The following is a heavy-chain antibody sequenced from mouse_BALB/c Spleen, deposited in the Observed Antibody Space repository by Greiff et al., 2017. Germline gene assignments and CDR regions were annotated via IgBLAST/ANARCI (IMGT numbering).Heavy chain of an antibody. Sequence: EVQLVESGGGLVKPGGSLKLSCAASGFTFSDYYMYWVRQTPEKRLEWVATISDGGSHTYYPDSVKGRFTISRDNAKNNLYLQMSSLKSEDTAMYYCARDRAYYRYGFDYWGQGTTLTVSS. V-gene: IGHV5-4*02. CDR1: GFTFSDYY. CDR3: ARDRAYYRYGFDY. CDR2: ISDGGSHT. J-gene: IGHJ2*01. D-gene: IGHD2-14*01.